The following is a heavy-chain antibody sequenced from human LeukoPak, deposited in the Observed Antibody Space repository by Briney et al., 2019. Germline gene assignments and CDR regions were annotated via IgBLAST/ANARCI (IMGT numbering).Heavy chain of an antibody. CDR1: GFTFSSYA. V-gene: IGHV3-23*01. J-gene: IGHJ4*02. CDR2: ISGSGGST. Sequence: GGSLRLSCAASGFTFSSYAMSWVRQAPGKGLEWVSAISGSGGSTYYADSVKGRFTISRDNSKNTLYLQINSLRAEDTAVYYCARVGAVRLRQVFDYWGQGTLVTVSS. D-gene: IGHD4-17*01. CDR3: ARVGAVRLRQVFDY.